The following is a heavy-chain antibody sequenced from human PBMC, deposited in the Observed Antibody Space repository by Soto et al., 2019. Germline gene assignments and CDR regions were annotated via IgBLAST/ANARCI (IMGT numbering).Heavy chain of an antibody. CDR3: ARLQTYYDFWSGYYSLYYYYGMDV. V-gene: IGHV4-39*07. D-gene: IGHD3-3*01. CDR1: GVSIISSIYY. CDR2: IYYSGST. J-gene: IGHJ6*02. Sequence: SETLSLNCTVSGVSIISSIYYWGWIRQPPGKGLDWIGSIYYSGSTYYNPSLKSRVTISVDTSKNQFSLKLSSVTAADTAVYYCARLQTYYDFWSGYYSLYYYYGMDVWGQGTTVT.